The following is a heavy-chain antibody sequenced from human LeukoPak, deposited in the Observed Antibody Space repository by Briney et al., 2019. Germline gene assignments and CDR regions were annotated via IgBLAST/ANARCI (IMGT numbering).Heavy chain of an antibody. D-gene: IGHD2-2*01. CDR1: GASISSYY. CDR3: VRTYRSTTSCYRDTSDI. CDR2: IYTSGST. V-gene: IGHV4-4*07. J-gene: IGHJ3*02. Sequence: SETLSLTCTVSGASISSYYWSWIRQPAGKGLEWIGRIYTSGSTKYNPSLKSRVTMSVDTSKNQFSLKLSSVTAADTAVYYCVRTYRSTTSCYRDTSDIWGQGTMVTVSS.